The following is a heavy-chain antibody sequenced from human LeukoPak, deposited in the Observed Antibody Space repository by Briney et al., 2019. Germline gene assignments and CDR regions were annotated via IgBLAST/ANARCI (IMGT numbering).Heavy chain of an antibody. Sequence: PGRSLRLSCAASGFTFSSYDMHWVRQAPGKGLEWVAVIWYDGSNKYYADSVKGRFTISRDNSKNTLYLQMNSLRAEDTAVYYCARENTAMAFDYWGQGTLVTVSP. D-gene: IGHD5-18*01. J-gene: IGHJ4*02. CDR1: GFTFSSYD. V-gene: IGHV3-33*01. CDR3: ARENTAMAFDY. CDR2: IWYDGSNK.